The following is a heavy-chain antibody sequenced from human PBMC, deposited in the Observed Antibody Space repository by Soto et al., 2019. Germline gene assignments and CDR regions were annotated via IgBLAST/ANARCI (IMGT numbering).Heavy chain of an antibody. Sequence: GGSLRLSCAASGFTFSSYSMNWVRQAPGKGLEWVSYISSSSSTIYYADSVKGRFTISRDNAKNSLYLQMNSLRAEDTAVYYCARDEGSGWYWNYFDYWGQGTLVTVSS. CDR2: ISSSSSTI. CDR3: ARDEGSGWYWNYFDY. J-gene: IGHJ4*02. D-gene: IGHD6-19*01. V-gene: IGHV3-48*01. CDR1: GFTFSSYS.